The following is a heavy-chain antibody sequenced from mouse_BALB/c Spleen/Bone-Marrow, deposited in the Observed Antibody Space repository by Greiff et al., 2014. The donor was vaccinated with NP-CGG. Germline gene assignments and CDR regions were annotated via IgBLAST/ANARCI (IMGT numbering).Heavy chain of an antibody. V-gene: IGHV1S29*02. D-gene: IGHD2-14*01. CDR1: GYTSTDYN. CDR2: IYPYNGGT. J-gene: IGHJ1*01. Sequence: SGPELVKPGASVKISCKASGYTSTDYNMHWVKQSHGKSLEWIGYIYPYNGGTGYNQKFKSKATLTVDNYSSTAYMELRSLTSEDSAVYYCARFRYDWYFDVWGAGTTVTVSS. CDR3: ARFRYDWYFDV.